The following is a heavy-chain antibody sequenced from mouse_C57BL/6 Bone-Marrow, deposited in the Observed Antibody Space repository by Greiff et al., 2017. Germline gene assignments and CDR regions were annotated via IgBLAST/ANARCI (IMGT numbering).Heavy chain of an antibody. V-gene: IGHV1-4*01. D-gene: IGHD2-4*01. CDR1: GYTFTSYT. CDR3: ARGASRYYDYSFYFDY. Sequence: QVQLQQSGAELARPGASVKMSCKASGYTFTSYTMHWVKQRPGQGLEWIGYINPSSGYTKYNQKFKDKATLTADKSSSTAYMQRSSLTSEDSAVYYGARGASRYYDYSFYFDYWGQGTTLTVSS. CDR2: INPSSGYT. J-gene: IGHJ2*01.